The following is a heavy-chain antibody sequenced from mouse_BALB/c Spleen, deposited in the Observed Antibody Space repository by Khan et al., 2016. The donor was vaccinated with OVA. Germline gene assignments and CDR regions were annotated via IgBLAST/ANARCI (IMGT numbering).Heavy chain of an antibody. CDR3: VNHGSSSAWFTY. Sequence: VQLQQSGAELAKPGASVKMSCKASGYTFTSYWMHWVKQRPGQGLEWIGYIDPSTDYTEYNQKFRDKATLTVDKSSTTVYMQLTSLTSEDSAVYYCVNHGSSSAWFTYWGQGTLGTVSA. V-gene: IGHV1-7*01. D-gene: IGHD1-1*01. CDR2: IDPSTDYT. CDR1: GYTFTSYW. J-gene: IGHJ3*01.